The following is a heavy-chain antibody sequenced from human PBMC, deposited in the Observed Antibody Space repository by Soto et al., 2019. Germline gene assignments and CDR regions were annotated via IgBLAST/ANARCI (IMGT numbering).Heavy chain of an antibody. Sequence: EVQLVESGGGLVQPGRSLRLSCAASGFTFDDYAMHWVRQAPGKGLEWVSGISWNSGSIGYADSVKGRFTISRDNAKNSLYLQMNSLRAEDTALYYCAKEAMVATMNDYYFDYWGQRTLVTVSS. CDR1: GFTFDDYA. J-gene: IGHJ4*02. CDR2: ISWNSGSI. CDR3: AKEAMVATMNDYYFDY. V-gene: IGHV3-9*01. D-gene: IGHD5-12*01.